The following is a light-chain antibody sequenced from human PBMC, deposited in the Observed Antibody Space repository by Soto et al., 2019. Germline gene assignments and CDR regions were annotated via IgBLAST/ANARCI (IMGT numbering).Light chain of an antibody. J-gene: IGLJ1*01. CDR2: GNS. CDR1: SSNIGAGYD. Sequence: SVLPQPPSVSVSPGQMVTISCTGSSSNIGAGYDVHWYQQLPGTAPKVLIYGNSNRPSGVPDRFSGSKSGTSASLAITGLQAEDEADYYCQSYDSSLSGYVFGTGTKATVL. CDR3: QSYDSSLSGYV. V-gene: IGLV1-40*01.